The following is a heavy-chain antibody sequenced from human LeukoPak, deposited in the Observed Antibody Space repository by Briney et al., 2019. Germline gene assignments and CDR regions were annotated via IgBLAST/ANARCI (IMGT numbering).Heavy chain of an antibody. V-gene: IGHV3-53*01. CDR2: IYSGGST. CDR1: GFTVSSNY. J-gene: IGHJ4*02. D-gene: IGHD6-6*01. CDR3: AKPMKRGSSAFDY. Sequence: GSLRLSCAASGFTVSSNYMSWVRQAPGKGLEWVSIIYSGGSTFYADSVKGRFTISRDNSKNTLYLQMNSLRAEDTAVYYCAKPMKRGSSAFDYWGQGTLVTVSS.